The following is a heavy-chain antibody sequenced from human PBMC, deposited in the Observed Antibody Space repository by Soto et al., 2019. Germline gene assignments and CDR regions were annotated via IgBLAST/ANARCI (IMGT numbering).Heavy chain of an antibody. CDR2: IKQDGSEK. V-gene: IGHV3-7*03. D-gene: IGHD3-3*01. CDR3: ARDYDFWSGYQAGYGMDV. Sequence: GGSLRLSCAASGFTFSSYWMSWVRRAPGKGLEWVANIKQDGSEKYYVDSVKGRFTISRDNAKNSLYLQMNSLRAEDTAVYYCARDYDFWSGYQAGYGMDVWGQGTTVTVSS. CDR1: GFTFSSYW. J-gene: IGHJ6*02.